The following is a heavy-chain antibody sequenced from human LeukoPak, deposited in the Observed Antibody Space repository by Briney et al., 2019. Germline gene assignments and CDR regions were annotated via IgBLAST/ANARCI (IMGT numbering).Heavy chain of an antibody. CDR3: ARGRESNYDILTGLGY. CDR2: INSDGSST. Sequence: GGSLRLSCAASGFTFSSYWMHWVRQAPGKGLVWVSRINSDGSSTSYADSVKGRFTISRDNAKNTLYLQMNSLRAEDTAVYYCARGRESNYDILTGLGYWGQGTLVTVSS. V-gene: IGHV3-74*01. D-gene: IGHD3-9*01. CDR1: GFTFSSYW. J-gene: IGHJ4*02.